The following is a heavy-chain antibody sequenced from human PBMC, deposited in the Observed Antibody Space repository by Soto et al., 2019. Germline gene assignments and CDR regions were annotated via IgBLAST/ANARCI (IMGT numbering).Heavy chain of an antibody. D-gene: IGHD6-6*01. V-gene: IGHV3-30-3*01. J-gene: IGHJ4*02. Sequence: GGSLRLSCAASGFTFSSYAMHWVRQAPGKGLEWVAVISYDGSNKYYADSVKGRFTISRDNSKNTLYLQMNSLRAEDTAVYYCARTAYSSSFVFGLDYWGQGTLVTVSS. CDR1: GFTFSSYA. CDR2: ISYDGSNK. CDR3: ARTAYSSSFVFGLDY.